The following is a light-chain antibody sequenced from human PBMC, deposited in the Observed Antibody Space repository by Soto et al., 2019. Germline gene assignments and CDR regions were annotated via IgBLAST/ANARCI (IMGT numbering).Light chain of an antibody. CDR3: QHRSIWPPLT. Sequence: EIVLTQSPATLSLSPGERATLSCRASQTVFKYLAWYQQKPGQAPRLLIYDAYNRAPGIPARFSGSGSGTDFTLTINSLDPEDSGVYYCQHRSIWPPLTFGGGTKVEIK. CDR2: DAY. J-gene: IGKJ4*02. V-gene: IGKV3-11*01. CDR1: QTVFKY.